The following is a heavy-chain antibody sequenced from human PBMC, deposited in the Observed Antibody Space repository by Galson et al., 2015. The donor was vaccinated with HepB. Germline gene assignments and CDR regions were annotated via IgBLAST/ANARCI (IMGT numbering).Heavy chain of an antibody. J-gene: IGHJ4*02. D-gene: IGHD1-7*01. CDR3: ARDGVGTQFDY. Sequence: SLRLSCAASGFTFSSYAMHWVRQAPGKGLEWVAVISYDGSNKYYADSVKGRFTISRDNSKNTLYLQMNSLRAEDTAVYYCARDGVGTQFDYWGQGTLVTVSS. CDR2: ISYDGSNK. V-gene: IGHV3-30-3*01. CDR1: GFTFSSYA.